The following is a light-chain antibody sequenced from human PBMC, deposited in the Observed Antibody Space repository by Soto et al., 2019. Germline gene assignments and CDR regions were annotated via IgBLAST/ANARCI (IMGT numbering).Light chain of an antibody. J-gene: IGKJ5*01. CDR3: QQRHNRPIP. V-gene: IGKV3-11*01. CDR2: HTS. Sequence: EIRLTQSPATLSFSVGGRATITCRASETIRNLLAWYQQKPGQPPKLLIYHTSNWPSGVPARFSGSGSGTDFTLTISGLEPADLGVYYCQQRHNRPIPFGQGTLLEIK. CDR1: ETIRNL.